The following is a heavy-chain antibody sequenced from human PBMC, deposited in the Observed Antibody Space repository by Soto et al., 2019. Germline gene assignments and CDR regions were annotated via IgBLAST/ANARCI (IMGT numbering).Heavy chain of an antibody. V-gene: IGHV4-59*08. Sequence: QVQLQESGPGLVKPSETLSLTCTVSGGSISSYQWSWIRQPPGKGLEWIGYIYYSGSTNYNPSLKSRVTILVDTSKNQFSLKLSCVTAADTAVYYCARQYGYSFDYWGQGTLVTVSS. CDR3: ARQYGYSFDY. D-gene: IGHD1-1*01. CDR1: GGSISSYQ. J-gene: IGHJ4*02. CDR2: IYYSGST.